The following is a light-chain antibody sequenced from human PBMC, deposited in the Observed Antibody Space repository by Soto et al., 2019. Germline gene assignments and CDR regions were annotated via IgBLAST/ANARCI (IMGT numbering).Light chain of an antibody. CDR2: EAS. CDR1: QSISGW. V-gene: IGKV1-5*03. J-gene: IGKJ1*01. CDR3: QEYNSYWT. Sequence: DIQMTQSPSTLSASVGDRVTITCRASQSISGWLAWYQQKPGKAPTLLIREASSLETGVPSRFSGSGSGTEFTLNISSLQPDDFATYYCQEYNSYWTFGQGTKGDIK.